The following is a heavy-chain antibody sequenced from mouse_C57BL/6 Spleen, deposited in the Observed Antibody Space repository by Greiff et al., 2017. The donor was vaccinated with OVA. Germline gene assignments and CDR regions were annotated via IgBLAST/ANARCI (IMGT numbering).Heavy chain of an antibody. J-gene: IGHJ4*01. Sequence: QVQLKQPGAELVRPGTSVKLSCKASGYTFTSYWMHWVKQRPGQGLEWIGVIDPSDSYTNYNQKFKGKATLTVDTSSSTAYMQLSSLTSEDSAVYYCARADYGSSPYYAMDYWGQGTSVTVSS. V-gene: IGHV1-59*01. CDR1: GYTFTSYW. D-gene: IGHD1-1*01. CDR2: IDPSDSYT. CDR3: ARADYGSSPYYAMDY.